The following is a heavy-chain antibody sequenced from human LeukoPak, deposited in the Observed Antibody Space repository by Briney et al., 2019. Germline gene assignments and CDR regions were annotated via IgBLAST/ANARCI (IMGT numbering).Heavy chain of an antibody. CDR3: AREYSNYYDSSGYYPFDY. D-gene: IGHD3-22*01. J-gene: IGHJ4*01. CDR1: GGSFSGYY. Sequence: PSETLSLTCAVYGGSFSGYYWSWIRQPPGKGLEWIGEINHSGSTNYNPSLKSRVTISVDTSKNQFSLKLSSVTAADTAVYYCAREYSNYYDSSGYYPFDYWGQGTLVTDSS. V-gene: IGHV4-34*01. CDR2: INHSGST.